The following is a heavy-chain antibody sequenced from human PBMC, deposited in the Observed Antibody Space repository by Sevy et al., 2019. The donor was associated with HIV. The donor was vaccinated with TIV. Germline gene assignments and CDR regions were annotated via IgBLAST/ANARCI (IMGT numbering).Heavy chain of an antibody. CDR2: IKQDGSEK. Sequence: GGSLRLSCAASGFTFSNYWMSWVRQAPGKGLEWVANIKQDGSEKYYVDSVKGRFTISRDNAKNSLYLQMNSLRAEDTAVYYCARVSQETWRGSYYYYGMDVWGQGTTVTVSS. V-gene: IGHV3-7*01. CDR3: ARVSQETWRGSYYYYGMDV. D-gene: IGHD3-10*01. J-gene: IGHJ6*02. CDR1: GFTFSNYW.